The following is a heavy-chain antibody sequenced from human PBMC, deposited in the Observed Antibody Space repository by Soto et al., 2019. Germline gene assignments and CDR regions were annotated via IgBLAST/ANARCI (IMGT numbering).Heavy chain of an antibody. Sequence: QVQLVQSGAEVKKPGASVKVSCKASGYTFTGYYMHWVRQAPGQGLEWMGWINPNSGGTNYAQKFQGWVTMTRDTSSSTAYRELSRLRSDDTAVYYGARVPSSGWYFWFDPWGEGTLVTVSS. D-gene: IGHD6-19*01. J-gene: IGHJ5*02. V-gene: IGHV1-2*04. CDR1: GYTFTGYY. CDR2: INPNSGGT. CDR3: ARVPSSGWYFWFDP.